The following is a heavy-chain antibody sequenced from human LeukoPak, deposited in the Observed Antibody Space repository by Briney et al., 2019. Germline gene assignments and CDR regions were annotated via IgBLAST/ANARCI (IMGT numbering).Heavy chain of an antibody. D-gene: IGHD5-18*01. CDR2: IYPGDSDT. V-gene: IGHV5-51*01. CDR3: ARQLQRGYSYSDY. CDR1: GYSFTSYW. J-gene: IGHJ4*02. Sequence: GETLKISCKGSGYSFTSYWIGWVRQMPGKGLEWMGIIYPGDSDTRYSPSFQGQVTISADKSINTAYLQWSSLKASDTAMYYCARQLQRGYSYSDYWGQGTLVTVSS.